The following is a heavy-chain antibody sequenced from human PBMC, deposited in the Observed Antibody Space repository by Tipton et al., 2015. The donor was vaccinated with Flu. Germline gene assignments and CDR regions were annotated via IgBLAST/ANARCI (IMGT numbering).Heavy chain of an antibody. CDR1: GFTFSTYG. D-gene: IGHD2-2*01. V-gene: IGHV3-30*02. CDR2: IRPDGGNE. CDR3: ARTRGGYCSSTSCFADFFDF. J-gene: IGHJ4*02. Sequence: SGFTFSTYGMHWVRQAPGRGLEWLAFIRPDGGNEYLADSVRGRFTISRDNSKNSLYLQMNSLRAEDTAVYYCARTRGGYCSSTSCFADFFDFWGQGTLVTVSS.